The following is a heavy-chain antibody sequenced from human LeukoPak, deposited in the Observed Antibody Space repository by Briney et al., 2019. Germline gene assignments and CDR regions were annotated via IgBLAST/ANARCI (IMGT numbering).Heavy chain of an antibody. V-gene: IGHV6-1*01. CDR3: ARSSKFVDIVATPFDY. J-gene: IGHJ4*02. Sequence: SQTLSLTCAISGDSVSSNSAAWNWIRQSPSRGLEWLGRTYYRSKWYNDYAVSVKSRITINPDTSKNQFSLQLNSVTPEDTAVYYCARSSKFVDIVATPFDYWGQGTLVTVSS. CDR1: GDSVSSNSAA. D-gene: IGHD5-12*01. CDR2: TYYRSKWYN.